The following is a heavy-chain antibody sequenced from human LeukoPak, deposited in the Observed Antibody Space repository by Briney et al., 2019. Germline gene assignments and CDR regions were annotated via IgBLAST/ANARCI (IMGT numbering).Heavy chain of an antibody. CDR3: ATAPDLKIVGATFYYYGMDV. CDR2: FDPEDGET. J-gene: IGHJ6*02. V-gene: IGHV1-24*01. D-gene: IGHD1-26*01. CDR1: GYTFTSYY. Sequence: ASVKVSCKASGYTFTSYYMHWVRQAPGKGLEWMGGFDPEDGETIYAQKFQGRVTMTEDTSTDTAYMELSSLRSEDTAVYYCATAPDLKIVGATFYYYGMDVWGQGTTVTVSS.